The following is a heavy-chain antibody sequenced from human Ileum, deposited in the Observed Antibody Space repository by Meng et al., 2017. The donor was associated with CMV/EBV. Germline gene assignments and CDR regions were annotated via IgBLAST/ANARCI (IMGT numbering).Heavy chain of an antibody. V-gene: IGHV3-66*04. CDR3: VRHMYNFGVVTAIEN. J-gene: IGHJ4*02. Sequence: GGSLRLSCAASGFTFSSHEMNWVRQVAGRGLEWVSVTYTGGSTFYSDSVKGRFTVSRDSFNNTLSLQMNSLRDEDTALYYCVRHMYNFGVVTAIENWGQGTQVTVSS. CDR2: TYTGGST. D-gene: IGHD2-21*02. CDR1: GFTFSSHE.